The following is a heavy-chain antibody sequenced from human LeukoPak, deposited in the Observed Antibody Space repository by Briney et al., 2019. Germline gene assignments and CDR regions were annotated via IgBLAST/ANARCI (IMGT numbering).Heavy chain of an antibody. CDR3: ARGPRIGKPDQNLFDY. Sequence: SETLSLTCTVSGGSISNYYWSWIRQPPGKGLEWIGHVYYSGSTNYNPSVQSRVTISLDTSKNKLPLKLSSVTAADTAVYYCARGPRIGKPDQNLFDYWGQGTLVTVSS. J-gene: IGHJ4*02. D-gene: IGHD1-14*01. CDR2: VYYSGST. V-gene: IGHV4-59*01. CDR1: GGSISNYY.